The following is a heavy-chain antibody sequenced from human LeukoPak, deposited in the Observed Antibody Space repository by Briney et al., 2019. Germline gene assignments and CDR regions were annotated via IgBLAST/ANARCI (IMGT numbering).Heavy chain of an antibody. V-gene: IGHV4-39*07. CDR3: ARVQGRAFDI. CDR1: GGSISSRSYY. CDR2: IYYKGNT. Sequence: SETLSLTCTVSGGSISSRSYYWGWIRQPPGKGLEWIGSIYYKGNTYFNPSLKSRVTISEDTSKNQFSLKLNSVTAADTAVYYCARVQGRAFDIWGQGTMVTVSS. J-gene: IGHJ3*02.